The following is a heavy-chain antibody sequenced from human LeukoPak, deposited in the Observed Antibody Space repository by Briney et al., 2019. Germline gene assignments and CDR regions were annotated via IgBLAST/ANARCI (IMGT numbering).Heavy chain of an antibody. V-gene: IGHV4-39*01. J-gene: IGHJ4*02. Sequence: PSETLSLTCTVSGGSISSSSAYWGWIRQPPGKGREWIGSIYYSKNTYYNPSLKSRVTISADTSKTQFSLTLGSVSATDTAVYYCVSPRGFSYGYFDYWGQGTLVTVSS. CDR3: VSPRGFSYGYFDY. CDR1: GGSISSSSAY. CDR2: IYYSKNT. D-gene: IGHD5-18*01.